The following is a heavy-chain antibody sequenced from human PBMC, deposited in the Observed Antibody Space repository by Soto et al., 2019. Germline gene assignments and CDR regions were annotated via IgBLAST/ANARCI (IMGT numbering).Heavy chain of an antibody. J-gene: IGHJ3*02. CDR2: FDPEDGET. V-gene: IGHV1-24*01. CDR1: GYTLTELS. Sequence: ASVKVSCKVSGYTLTELSMHWVRQAPGKGLEWMGGFDPEDGETIYAQKFQGRLTMTEDTSTDTAYMELSSLRSEDTAVYYCATDHSYGDAFDIWGQGTMVTVSS. D-gene: IGHD1-26*01. CDR3: ATDHSYGDAFDI.